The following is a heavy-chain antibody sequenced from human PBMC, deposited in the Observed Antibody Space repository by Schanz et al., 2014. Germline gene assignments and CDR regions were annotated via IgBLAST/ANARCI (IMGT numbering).Heavy chain of an antibody. Sequence: QVQLQQWGAGLLKPSETLSLTCGVFGGSFSGYYWSWIRQPPGKGLDWIGEIYHTGSTNYNPSPKSRVTITVYSSNDPFSRKPSSVTAASTAVYYCARGNNVDYGDAFFNYYYYYMDVWGKGTTVTVSS. J-gene: IGHJ6*03. CDR2: IYHTGST. CDR1: GGSFSGYY. D-gene: IGHD4-17*01. CDR3: ARGNNVDYGDAFFNYYYYYMDV. V-gene: IGHV4-34*01.